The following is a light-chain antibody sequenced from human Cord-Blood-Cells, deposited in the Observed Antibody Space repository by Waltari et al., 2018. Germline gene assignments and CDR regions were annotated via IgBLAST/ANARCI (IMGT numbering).Light chain of an antibody. CDR3: QQYNNWPMYT. V-gene: IGKV3-15*01. Sequence: EIVVTPSPATLSVSPGDRATLSCRASQSVSSNLAWYQQKPGQAPRLLIYGASTRATGIPARFSGSGSGTEFTLTISSLQSEDFAVYYCQQYNNWPMYTFGQGTKLEIK. J-gene: IGKJ2*01. CDR1: QSVSSN. CDR2: GAS.